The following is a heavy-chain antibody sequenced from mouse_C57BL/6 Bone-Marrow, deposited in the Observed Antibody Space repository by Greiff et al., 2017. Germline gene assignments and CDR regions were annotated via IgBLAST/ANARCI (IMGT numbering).Heavy chain of an antibody. CDR2: INPYNGGT. V-gene: IGHV1-19*01. D-gene: IGHD1-1*01. CDR1: GFTFTDYY. J-gene: IGHJ3*01. CDR3: ASSVSQLRGLFAY. Sequence: EVQLQQSGPVLVKPGASVKMSCTASGFTFTDYYMHWVKQSPGKSLEWIGVINPYNGGTSYNQKFKGKATLTVDTSSSTAYMELNSLTSDDSAVYYCASSVSQLRGLFAYWGKGTLVTVSA.